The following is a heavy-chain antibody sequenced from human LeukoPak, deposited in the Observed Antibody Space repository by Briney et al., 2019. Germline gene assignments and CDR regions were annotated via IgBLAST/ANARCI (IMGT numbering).Heavy chain of an antibody. CDR2: ICYSGST. V-gene: IGHV4-59*08. CDR1: GGSIRSYY. J-gene: IGHJ4*02. D-gene: IGHD5-24*01. CDR3: ARQRDALYYFDS. Sequence: SETLSLTCTVSGGSIRSYYWSWIRQPPGKGLEWIGYICYSGSTNYNPSLKSRLTISVDTSKNQFSLKLSSVTAADTAVYYCARQRDALYYFDSWGQGTLVTVSS.